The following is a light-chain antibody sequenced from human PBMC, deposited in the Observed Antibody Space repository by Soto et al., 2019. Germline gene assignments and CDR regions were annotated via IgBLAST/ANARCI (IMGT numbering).Light chain of an antibody. CDR3: SSYAGSKTVL. Sequence: QSVLTQPPSASGSPGQSVTISCTGTSSDVGGYNYVSWYQQHPGKAPTLMIYDVTKRPSGVPDRFSGSKSGNTASLTVSGLQAEDEADYFCSSYAGSKTVLFGGGTKLTVL. CDR2: DVT. J-gene: IGLJ3*02. V-gene: IGLV2-8*01. CDR1: SSDVGGYNY.